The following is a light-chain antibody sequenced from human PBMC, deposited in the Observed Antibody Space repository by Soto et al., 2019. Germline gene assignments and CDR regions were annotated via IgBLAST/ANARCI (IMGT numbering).Light chain of an antibody. CDR2: DAS. J-gene: IGKJ1*01. CDR3: QQYNSYSWT. Sequence: DIQMTQPPSTLCASVGDRVTITCRASQPITRWMAWYQQKPVKAPKLLIYDASTLESGVPSRFSGSRSGTEFTLTISSLQPDDFAAYYCQQYNSYSWTFGQGTKVDIK. CDR1: QPITRW. V-gene: IGKV1-5*01.